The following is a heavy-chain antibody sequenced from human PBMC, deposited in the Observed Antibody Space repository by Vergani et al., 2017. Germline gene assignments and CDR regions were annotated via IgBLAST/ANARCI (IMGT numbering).Heavy chain of an antibody. Sequence: VQLLQSEGAVVQPGGSLRLSCVASGFTFSSHAMSCVRQGHGQGLEWVSSIKNNGDSTHYADSVKGRFTISRDNSKNTLYLQMNSLRVEDTAVYYCGRGSDNYNWGQGTLVTVSS. CDR1: GFTFSSHA. CDR3: GRGSDNYN. D-gene: IGHD5-24*01. V-gene: IGHV3-23*01. CDR2: IKNNGDST. J-gene: IGHJ4*02.